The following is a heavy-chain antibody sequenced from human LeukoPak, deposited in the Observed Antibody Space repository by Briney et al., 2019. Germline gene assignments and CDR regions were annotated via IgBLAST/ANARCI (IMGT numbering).Heavy chain of an antibody. CDR1: GGSISSYY. CDR2: IYYSGST. CDR3: AREMGYSYGYLAFDI. J-gene: IGHJ3*02. V-gene: IGHV4-59*01. Sequence: SETLSLTCTVSGGSISSYYWSWIRQPPGKGLEWIGYIYYSGSTNYNPSLKSRVTISVDTSKNQFSLKLSSVTVADTAVYYCAREMGYSYGYLAFDIWAKGQWSPSLQ. D-gene: IGHD5-18*01.